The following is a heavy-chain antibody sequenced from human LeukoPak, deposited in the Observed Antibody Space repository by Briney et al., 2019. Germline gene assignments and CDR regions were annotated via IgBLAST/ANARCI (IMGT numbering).Heavy chain of an antibody. CDR1: GFTFSTYI. Sequence: PGGSLRLSCAASGFTFSTYIMNWVRQAPGKGLEWVSSISSSSTYIYYADSVKGRFTISRDNAKNSLYLQMNSLRAEDMALYYCARYSSGLDYWDQGTLVTVSS. CDR3: ARYSSGLDY. J-gene: IGHJ4*02. CDR2: ISSSSTYI. D-gene: IGHD3-22*01. V-gene: IGHV3-21*04.